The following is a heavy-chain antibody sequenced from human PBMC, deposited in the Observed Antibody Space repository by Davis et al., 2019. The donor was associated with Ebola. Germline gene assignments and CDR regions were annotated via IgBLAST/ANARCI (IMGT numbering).Heavy chain of an antibody. D-gene: IGHD3-3*01. V-gene: IGHV3-7*01. CDR3: ARAFLSGYLALN. CDR1: GFTFPVYW. J-gene: IGHJ4*02. CDR2: IKQDGSEK. Sequence: GGSLRLSCVASGFTFPVYWMSWVRQAPGKGLEWVANIKQDGSEKYYVDSVKGRFTISRDNAKNSLYLQMNSLRAEDTAVYYCARAFLSGYLALNWGQGTLVTVSS.